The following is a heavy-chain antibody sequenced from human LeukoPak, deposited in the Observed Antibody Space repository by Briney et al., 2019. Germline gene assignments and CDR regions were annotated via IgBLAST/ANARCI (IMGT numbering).Heavy chain of an antibody. V-gene: IGHV1-18*01. J-gene: IGHJ3*02. CDR1: GGTFSSYA. Sequence: ASVKVSCKASGGTFSSYAISWVRQAPGQGLEWMGWISAYNGNTNYAQKLQGRVTMTTDTSTSTAYMELRSLRSDDTAVYYCARARAGYDAFDIWGQGTMVTVSS. CDR2: ISAYNGNT. CDR3: ARARAGYDAFDI. D-gene: IGHD2-2*03.